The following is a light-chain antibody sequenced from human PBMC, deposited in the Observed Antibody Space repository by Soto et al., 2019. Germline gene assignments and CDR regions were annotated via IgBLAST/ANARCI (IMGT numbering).Light chain of an antibody. V-gene: IGLV2-14*01. CDR2: EVS. CDR1: SSDVGGYNY. CDR3: FSYTTSSTLV. Sequence: QSALTQPASVSGYPGQSITISCPGTSSDVGGYNYVSWYQQHPAKAPKLMIYEVSNRPSGVSHRFSGSKSGNTASLTISGLQAEYEADYYCFSYTTSSTLVFGGGTKLTVL. J-gene: IGLJ3*02.